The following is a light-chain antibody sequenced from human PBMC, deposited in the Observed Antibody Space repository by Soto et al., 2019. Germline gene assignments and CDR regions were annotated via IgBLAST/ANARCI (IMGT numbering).Light chain of an antibody. Sequence: EIVMTQSPATLSVSPGERATLSCRASQSVSSNLAWYQQKPGQAPRLLIYGASTSATGIPARFSGSGSGTEFTLTISSLQSEDFAVYYCQQYNNWPLLLTFGGGTKVEIK. CDR3: QQYNNWPLLLT. V-gene: IGKV3-15*01. CDR2: GAS. CDR1: QSVSSN. J-gene: IGKJ4*01.